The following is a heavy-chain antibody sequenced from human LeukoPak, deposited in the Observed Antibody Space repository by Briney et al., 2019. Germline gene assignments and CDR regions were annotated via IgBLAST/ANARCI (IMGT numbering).Heavy chain of an antibody. CDR3: AKDLGLYSGYDFSPFDY. J-gene: IGHJ4*02. Sequence: GGSLRLSCAASGFTFSSYEMNWVRQAPGKGLEWVSYISSSGSTIYYADSVKGRFTISRDNAKNSLYLQMNSLRAEDTAVYYCAKDLGLYSGYDFSPFDYWGQGTLVTVSS. D-gene: IGHD5-12*01. CDR1: GFTFSSYE. V-gene: IGHV3-48*03. CDR2: ISSSGSTI.